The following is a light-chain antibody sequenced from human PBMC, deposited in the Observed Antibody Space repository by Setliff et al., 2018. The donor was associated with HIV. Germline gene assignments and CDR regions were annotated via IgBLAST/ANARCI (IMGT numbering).Light chain of an antibody. CDR3: SSFTGSSTLV. J-gene: IGLJ3*02. Sequence: QSVLPQPASVSGSPGQSITISCTGTSSDVGDYIYVSWYQQHPGKAPQLIIYGVRNRPSGVSSRFSGSKSGNTASLTISGLQAEDEADYYCSSFTGSSTLVFGGGTKVTVL. CDR1: SSDVGDYIY. V-gene: IGLV2-14*03. CDR2: GVR.